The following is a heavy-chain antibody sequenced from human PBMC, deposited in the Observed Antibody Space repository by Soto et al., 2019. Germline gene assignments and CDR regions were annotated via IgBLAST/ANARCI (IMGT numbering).Heavy chain of an antibody. V-gene: IGHV4-30-4*01. D-gene: IGHD3-9*01. Sequence: PSETLSLTCTFSGGSISSGDYYWSWIRQPPGKGLEWIGYIYYSGSTYYNPSLKSRVTISVDTSKNQFSLKLSSVTAADTAVYYCARVGILTGYYHRNFDYWGQGTLVTVS. CDR2: IYYSGST. J-gene: IGHJ4*02. CDR3: ARVGILTGYYHRNFDY. CDR1: GGSISSGDYY.